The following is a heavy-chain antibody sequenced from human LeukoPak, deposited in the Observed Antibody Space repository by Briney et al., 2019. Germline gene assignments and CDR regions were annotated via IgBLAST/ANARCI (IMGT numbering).Heavy chain of an antibody. V-gene: IGHV4-34*01. CDR2: INHSGST. D-gene: IGHD5-12*01. CDR1: GGSFSGYY. J-gene: IGHJ6*02. CDR3: ARGLATRYYYYYGMDV. Sequence: SETLSLTCAVYGGSFSGYYWSWIRQPPGKGLEWIGEINHSGSTNYNPSLKSRVTISVDTSKNQFSLKLSSVTAADTAVYYCARGLATRYYYYYGMDVWGQGPRSPSP.